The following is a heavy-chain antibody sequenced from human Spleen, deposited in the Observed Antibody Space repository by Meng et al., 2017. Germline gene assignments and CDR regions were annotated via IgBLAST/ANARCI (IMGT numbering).Heavy chain of an antibody. Sequence: QVQLVQSGAEVKKPGASVKVSCKASGYTFTAYYMHWVRQAPGQGLEWMGRINPNSGGTNYAQKFQGRVIMTRDTSISTAYMELSSLGFDDTAVYYCAKALGWGSSPDYWGHGILVTVSS. CDR1: GYTFTAYY. J-gene: IGHJ4*01. CDR3: AKALGWGSSPDY. CDR2: INPNSGGT. V-gene: IGHV1-2*06. D-gene: IGHD2-21*01.